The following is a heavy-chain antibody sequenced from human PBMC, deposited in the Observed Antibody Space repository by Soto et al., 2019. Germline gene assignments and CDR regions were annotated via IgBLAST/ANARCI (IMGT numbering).Heavy chain of an antibody. V-gene: IGHV3-48*02. CDR2: ISSSSSTI. CDR3: ARDGSSSWYYYYGMDV. J-gene: IGHJ6*02. D-gene: IGHD6-13*01. CDR1: GCTFSAYS. Sequence: GLLRLSCAASGCTFSAYSVNCISQAPGKGLEWVSYISSSSSTIYYADSVKGRFTISRDNAKNSLYLQMNSLRDEDTAVYYCARDGSSSWYYYYGMDVWGQGTTVTVSS.